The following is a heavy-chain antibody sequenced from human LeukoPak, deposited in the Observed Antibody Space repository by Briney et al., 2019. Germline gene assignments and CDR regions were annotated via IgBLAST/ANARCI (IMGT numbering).Heavy chain of an antibody. Sequence: GRSLRLSCAASGFTFSSYGMHWVRQAPGKGLEWVAVIWYDGSNKYYADSVKGRFTISRDNSKNTLYLQMSSLRAEDTAVYYCARDRYDYSSSWGGFDYWGQGTLVTVSS. J-gene: IGHJ4*02. CDR3: ARDRYDYSSSWGGFDY. V-gene: IGHV3-33*01. CDR2: IWYDGSNK. CDR1: GFTFSSYG. D-gene: IGHD6-13*01.